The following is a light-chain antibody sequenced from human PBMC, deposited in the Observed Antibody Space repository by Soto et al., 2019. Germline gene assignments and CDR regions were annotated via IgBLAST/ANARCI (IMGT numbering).Light chain of an antibody. V-gene: IGLV1-40*01. CDR2: SNT. CDR3: AIWDDSLNGPV. Sequence: QSVLTQPPSVSGAPGQTVTISCTGSSSNIGAGFDVHWYQQVPGTAPKLVLYSNTARPSGVPDRFSGSRSGSSGSLAISGLQSQDEADYYCAIWDDSLNGPVFGGGTKLTVL. J-gene: IGLJ3*02. CDR1: SSNIGAGFD.